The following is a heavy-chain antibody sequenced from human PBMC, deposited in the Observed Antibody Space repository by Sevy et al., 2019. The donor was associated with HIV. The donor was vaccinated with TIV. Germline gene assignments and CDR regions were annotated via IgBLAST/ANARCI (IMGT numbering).Heavy chain of an antibody. D-gene: IGHD2-21*01. CDR3: ARELWPGDY. J-gene: IGHJ4*02. CDR2: INQDGSQK. CDR1: GFTFSDYY. Sequence: GGSLRLSCAASGFTFSDYYMGWVRKPPGKGLEWLANINQDGSQKNYVDSVKGRFTISRDNAKNSLSLQMNSLRVDDTAVYYCARELWPGDYWGQGTQVTVSS. V-gene: IGHV3-7*01.